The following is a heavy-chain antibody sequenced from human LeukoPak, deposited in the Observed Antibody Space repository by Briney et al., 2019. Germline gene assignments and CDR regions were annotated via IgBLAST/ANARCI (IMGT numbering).Heavy chain of an antibody. J-gene: IGHJ4*02. Sequence: GGSLRLSCAASGLTVSDNYMTWVRQAPGKGLEWVSVIYAGGSTFYADSVKGRFTISRDNSKNTPYLQMNSLRAEDTAVYYCARDARTVGITMIVVGFDYWGQGTLVTVSS. CDR3: ARDARTVGITMIVVGFDY. CDR1: GLTVSDNY. V-gene: IGHV3-66*02. CDR2: IYAGGST. D-gene: IGHD3-22*01.